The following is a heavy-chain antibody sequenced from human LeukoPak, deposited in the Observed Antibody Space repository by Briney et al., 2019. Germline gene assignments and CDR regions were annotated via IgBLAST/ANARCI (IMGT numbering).Heavy chain of an antibody. CDR3: AKDRYCSSTSCPAAFDY. D-gene: IGHD2-2*01. J-gene: IGHJ4*02. V-gene: IGHV3-23*01. CDR2: LGRTGEYK. CDR1: GFTYTDYS. Sequence: GGSLRLSCSASGFTYTDYSMSWVRQVPGKGLEWVSGLGRTGEYKYYADSVKGRFTISRDNSKDMVFLQMNSLRAEDTAVYYCAKDRYCSSTSCPAAFDYWGQGTLVTVSS.